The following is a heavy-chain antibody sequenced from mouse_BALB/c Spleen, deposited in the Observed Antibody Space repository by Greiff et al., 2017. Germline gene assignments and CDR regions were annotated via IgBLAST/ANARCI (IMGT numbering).Heavy chain of an antibody. CDR2: IRNKANGYTT. V-gene: IGHV7-3*02. Sequence: EVQGVESGGGLVQPGGSLRLSCATSGFTFTDYYMSWVRQPPGKALEWLGFIRNKANGYTTEYSASVKGRFTISRDNSQSILYLQMNTLRAEDSATYYCAREKYGIRFAYWGQGTLVTVSA. CDR3: AREKYGIRFAY. J-gene: IGHJ3*01. D-gene: IGHD2-10*02. CDR1: GFTFTDYY.